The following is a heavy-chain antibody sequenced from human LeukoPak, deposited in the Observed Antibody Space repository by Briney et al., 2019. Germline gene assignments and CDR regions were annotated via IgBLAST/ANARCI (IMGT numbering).Heavy chain of an antibody. V-gene: IGHV4-4*02. CDR1: GGSISSSNW. J-gene: IGHJ4*02. CDR2: TYHSGST. Sequence: SETLSLTCAVSGGSISSSNWWSWVRQPPGKGLEWIGETYHSGSTNYNPSLKSRVTISVDKSKNQFSLKLSSVTAADTAVYYCARTTNSGSLPLDYWGQGTLVTVSS. D-gene: IGHD1-26*01. CDR3: ARTTNSGSLPLDY.